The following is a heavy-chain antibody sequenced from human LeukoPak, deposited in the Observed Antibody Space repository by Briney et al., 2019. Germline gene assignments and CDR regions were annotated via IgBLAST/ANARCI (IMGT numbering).Heavy chain of an antibody. V-gene: IGHV1-69*13. CDR1: GYTFTGYY. J-gene: IGHJ4*02. Sequence: ASLKVSCKASGYTFTGYYMHWVRQAPGQRLDWLGGIIPIFGTANYAQKFQRRVTITADESTSTAYMELSSLRSEDTAVYYCASWGQGVNMPLDYWGQGTLVTVSS. CDR3: ASWGQGVNMPLDY. CDR2: IIPIFGTA. D-gene: IGHD3-16*01.